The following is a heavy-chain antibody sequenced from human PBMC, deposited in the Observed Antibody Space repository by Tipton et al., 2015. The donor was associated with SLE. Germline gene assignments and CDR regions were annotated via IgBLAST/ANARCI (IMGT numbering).Heavy chain of an antibody. J-gene: IGHJ4*02. D-gene: IGHD6-6*01. V-gene: IGHV4-59*01. CDR3: ARSSAARGYFDY. CDR1: GGSISSYY. Sequence: TLSLTCTVSGGSISSYYWSWIRQPPGKGLEWIGYIYYSGSTNYNPSLKSRVTISVDTSKNQFSLKLSSVIAADTAVYYCARSSAARGYFDYWGQGTLVTVSS. CDR2: IYYSGST.